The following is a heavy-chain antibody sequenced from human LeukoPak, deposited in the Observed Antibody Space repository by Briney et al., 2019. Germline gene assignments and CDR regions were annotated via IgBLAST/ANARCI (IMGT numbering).Heavy chain of an antibody. V-gene: IGHV4-59*11. D-gene: IGHD3/OR15-3a*01. CDR3: ARVLAIFGLDTTDFYMDV. J-gene: IGHJ6*03. CDR2: TSGSI. Sequence: SETLSLTCAVSGASISSHYWSWIRQPPGKGLEWIGYTSGSISDNPSLKSRVAVSVDPSQNQVSLSLTSVTAADMAVYYCARVLAIFGLDTTDFYMDVWGKGNTVTVSS. CDR1: GASISSHY.